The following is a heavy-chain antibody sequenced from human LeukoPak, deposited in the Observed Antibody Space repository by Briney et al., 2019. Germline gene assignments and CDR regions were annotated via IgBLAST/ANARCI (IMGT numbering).Heavy chain of an antibody. Sequence: ASVKISCKASGYTFTDYCMHWVQQAPGKGLEWMGRVDPEDGETKYVGKFQGRVTITADTSTDTAYMDLSSLRSEDTAMYYCATDSITVGATTFDYWGQGTLVTVSS. J-gene: IGHJ4*02. CDR3: ATDSITVGATTFDY. CDR2: VDPEDGET. V-gene: IGHV1-69-2*01. CDR1: GYTFTDYC. D-gene: IGHD1-26*01.